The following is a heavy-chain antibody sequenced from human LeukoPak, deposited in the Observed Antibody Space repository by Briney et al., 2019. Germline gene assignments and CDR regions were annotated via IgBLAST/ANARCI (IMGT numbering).Heavy chain of an antibody. V-gene: IGHV3-74*01. D-gene: IGHD3-22*01. J-gene: IGHJ4*02. CDR1: GFTFSFYW. CDR3: ASEAYYDKFIDY. CDR2: INNDGSST. Sequence: PGGSLRLSCAASGFTFSFYWMHWVRQAPGKGLVWVSRINNDGSSTYYADSVKGRFTISRDNAKNTLYLQMNSLRAEDTAVYYCASEAYYDKFIDYWGQGTLVTVSS.